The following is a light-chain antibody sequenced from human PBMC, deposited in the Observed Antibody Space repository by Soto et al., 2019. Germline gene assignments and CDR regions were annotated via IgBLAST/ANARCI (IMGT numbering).Light chain of an antibody. CDR1: QSISSY. CDR3: QQYNSYSLT. CDR2: HAS. J-gene: IGKJ1*01. V-gene: IGKV1-5*01. Sequence: DIQMTQSPSSLSASVGDRVTITCRASQSISSYLNWYQQKPGTAPKLLIYHASTLESGVPSRFSGSGSGTEFTLTISSLQPDDFATYYCQQYNSYSLTFGQGTKVDI.